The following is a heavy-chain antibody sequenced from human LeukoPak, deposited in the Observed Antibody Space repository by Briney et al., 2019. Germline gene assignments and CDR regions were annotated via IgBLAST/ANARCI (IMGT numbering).Heavy chain of an antibody. V-gene: IGHV4-59*11. CDR1: GGSISSHY. Sequence: PSETLSLTCTVSGGSISSHYWSWIRQPPGKGLEWIGYIYYSGSTNYNPSLKSRATISVDTSKNQFSLKLSSVTAADTAVYYCARSGTMVRGVPLEIPYYYYYGMDVWGQGTTVTVSS. J-gene: IGHJ6*02. CDR3: ARSGTMVRGVPLEIPYYYYYGMDV. CDR2: IYYSGST. D-gene: IGHD3-10*01.